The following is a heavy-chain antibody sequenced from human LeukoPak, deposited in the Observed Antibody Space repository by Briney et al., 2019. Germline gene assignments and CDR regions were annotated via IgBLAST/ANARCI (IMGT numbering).Heavy chain of an antibody. Sequence: SETLSLTCTVSGGSISNYYWSWIRQPAGKGLEWIGRINTSGNTNYNPSLKSRVTMSVDTTKTQVSLKLSSVTAADTAVYYCAREKDYGDSRGLDPWGQGTLVTFSS. J-gene: IGHJ5*02. CDR3: AREKDYGDSRGLDP. CDR2: INTSGNT. V-gene: IGHV4-4*07. D-gene: IGHD4-17*01. CDR1: GGSISNYY.